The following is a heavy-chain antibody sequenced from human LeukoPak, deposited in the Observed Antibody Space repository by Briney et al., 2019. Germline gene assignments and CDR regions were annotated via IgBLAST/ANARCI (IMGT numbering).Heavy chain of an antibody. CDR1: GGSFSGYY. J-gene: IGHJ4*02. V-gene: IGHV4-34*01. CDR3: ARDDRAVAGTPFDY. CDR2: INHSGST. D-gene: IGHD6-19*01. Sequence: SETLSLTCAVYGGSFSGYYWSWIRQPPGKGLEWIGEINHSGSTNYNPSLKSRVTISVDTSKNQFSLELSSVTAADTAVYYCARDDRAVAGTPFDYWGQGTLVTVSS.